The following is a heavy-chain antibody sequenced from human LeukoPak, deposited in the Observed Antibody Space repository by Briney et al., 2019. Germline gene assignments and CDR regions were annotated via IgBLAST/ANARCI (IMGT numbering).Heavy chain of an antibody. CDR2: MNPQSGDT. V-gene: IGHV1-8*01. Sequence: GASVKVSCKASGYTFTSYDINRVRQATGQGLEWMGWMNPQSGDTDYAQKFQGRVTITRNTSISTAYMELSSLRSEDTAVYYCARGDCSSTSCHYYYYYYMDVWGKGTTVTVSS. J-gene: IGHJ6*03. D-gene: IGHD2-2*01. CDR1: GYTFTSYD. CDR3: ARGDCSSTSCHYYYYYYMDV.